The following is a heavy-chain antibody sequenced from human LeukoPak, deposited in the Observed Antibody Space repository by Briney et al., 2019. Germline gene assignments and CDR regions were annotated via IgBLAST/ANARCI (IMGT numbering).Heavy chain of an antibody. CDR1: GFTFSSYS. Sequence: GGSLRLSCAASGFTFSSYSMNWVRQAPGKGLEWASYISSSSSTIYYADSVKGRFTISRDNARNSLYLQMNSLRDEDTAVYYCARDRPGYSSSWYSDYWGQGTLVTVSS. CDR2: ISSSSSTI. V-gene: IGHV3-48*02. CDR3: ARDRPGYSSSWYSDY. D-gene: IGHD6-13*01. J-gene: IGHJ4*02.